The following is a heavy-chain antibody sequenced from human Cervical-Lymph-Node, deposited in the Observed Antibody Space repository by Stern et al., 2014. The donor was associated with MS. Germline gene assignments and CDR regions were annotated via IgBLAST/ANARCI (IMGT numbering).Heavy chain of an antibody. Sequence: QVTLRESGPALVKPTQTLTLTCTFSGFSLTTSGMCVSWIRQPPGKALEWLVLIDWDEGKSYSTSLKTIITISKDTSKQQAVHTLTNMGPVDAATYYCAWYDGYGDIRSAFDIWGQGTMVTISS. J-gene: IGHJ3*02. CDR3: AWYDGYGDIRSAFDI. CDR2: IDWDEGK. D-gene: IGHD4-17*01. CDR1: GFSLTTSGMC. V-gene: IGHV2-70*01.